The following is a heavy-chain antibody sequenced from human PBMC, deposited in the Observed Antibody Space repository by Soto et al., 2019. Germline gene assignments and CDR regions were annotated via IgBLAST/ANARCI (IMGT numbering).Heavy chain of an antibody. Sequence: QLQLQESGSGLVKPSQTLSLTCAVSGGSISSGGYSWSWIRQPPGKGLEWIGYIYHSGTTYYNPYLKSRVTISVDRYKNQSSLKLSSVTAADTAVYYCARAHYGDYGYGMDVWGQGTTVTVSS. CDR1: GGSISSGGYS. CDR3: ARAHYGDYGYGMDV. V-gene: IGHV4-30-2*01. CDR2: IYHSGTT. D-gene: IGHD4-17*01. J-gene: IGHJ6*02.